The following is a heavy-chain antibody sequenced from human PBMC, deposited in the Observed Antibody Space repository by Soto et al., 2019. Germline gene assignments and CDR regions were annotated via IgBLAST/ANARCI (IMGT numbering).Heavy chain of an antibody. J-gene: IGHJ1*01. CDR1: GFSFSSYA. D-gene: IGHD6-19*01. Sequence: RLSCAASGFSFSSYAMSWVRQAPGKGLEWVSGISGRGDSTYYADSVKARFTISRDNSKNTLYLQMNSLRAEDTAVYYCAKGVPGIAVAGTGYFQHWGQGTLVPFSS. CDR2: ISGRGDST. CDR3: AKGVPGIAVAGTGYFQH. V-gene: IGHV3-23*01.